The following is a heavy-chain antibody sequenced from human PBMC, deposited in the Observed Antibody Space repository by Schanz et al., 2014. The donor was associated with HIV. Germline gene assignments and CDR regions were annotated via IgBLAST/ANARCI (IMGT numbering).Heavy chain of an antibody. CDR3: ARDYHWNWFDP. CDR2: IKLDGREK. J-gene: IGHJ5*02. CDR1: GFTFGDHP. V-gene: IGHV3-7*01. Sequence: VQLVESGGGVVQPGRSLRLSCTASGFTFGDHPMSWFRQAPGKGLEWLANIKLDGREKYYVDSVKGRFTISRDNTKNSLYLQMNSLRAEDTAVYYCARDYHWNWFDPWGQGTLVTVSS. D-gene: IGHD1-20*01.